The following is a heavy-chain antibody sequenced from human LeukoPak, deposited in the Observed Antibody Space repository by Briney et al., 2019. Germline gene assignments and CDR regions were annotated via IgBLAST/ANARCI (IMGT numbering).Heavy chain of an antibody. CDR1: GFTFNTYW. CDR3: ARGRYYFEY. Sequence: GGSLRLSCAASGFTFNTYWMHWVRQAPGKGLVWVSRINSDGSSTTYADPVKGRFTISRDNAKNTLYLQMNNLRAEDTAVYYCARGRYYFEYWGQGTLVTVSS. D-gene: IGHD4-17*01. J-gene: IGHJ4*02. V-gene: IGHV3-74*01. CDR2: INSDGSST.